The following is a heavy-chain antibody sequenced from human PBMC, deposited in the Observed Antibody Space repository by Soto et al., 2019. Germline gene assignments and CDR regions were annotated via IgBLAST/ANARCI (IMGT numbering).Heavy chain of an antibody. CDR1: GFTFSDYY. Sequence: KPVGSLRLSCASSGFTFSDYYMSCIRQAPGKWLEWVSYISSSSSYTNYADSVKGRFTISRDNAKNSLYLQMNSLRAEDTAVYYCARALAVDGLPGYWGQGTLVIVSS. J-gene: IGHJ4*02. V-gene: IGHV3-11*06. D-gene: IGHD6-19*01. CDR2: ISSSSSYT. CDR3: ARALAVDGLPGY.